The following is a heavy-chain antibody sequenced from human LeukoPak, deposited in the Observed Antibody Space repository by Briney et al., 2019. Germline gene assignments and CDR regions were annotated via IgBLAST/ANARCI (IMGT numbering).Heavy chain of an antibody. D-gene: IGHD3-22*01. Sequence: PSETLSLTCTVSGGSISTDYWNWIRQPAGKGLESIGHISTSGSTNYNPSLKSRVTMSVDTSKNQFSLKLSSVTAADTAVYYCARVRYSDSSVLTRRRSYYFDYWGQGTLVTVSS. J-gene: IGHJ4*02. V-gene: IGHV4-4*07. CDR3: ARVRYSDSSVLTRRRSYYFDY. CDR2: ISTSGST. CDR1: GGSISTDY.